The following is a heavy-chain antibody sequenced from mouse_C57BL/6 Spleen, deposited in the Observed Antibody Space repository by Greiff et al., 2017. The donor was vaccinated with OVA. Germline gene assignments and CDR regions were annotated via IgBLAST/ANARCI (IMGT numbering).Heavy chain of an antibody. CDR2: INPNYGTT. J-gene: IGHJ3*01. D-gene: IGHD2-5*01. CDR1: GYSFTDYN. V-gene: IGHV1-39*01. CDR3: ARRAYYSNYGFAY. Sequence: VQLKESGPELVKPGASVKISCKASGYSFTDYNMNWVKQSNGKSLEWIGVINPNYGTTSYNQKFKGKATLTVDQSSSTAYMQLNSLTSEDSAVYYCARRAYYSNYGFAYWGQGTLVTVSA.